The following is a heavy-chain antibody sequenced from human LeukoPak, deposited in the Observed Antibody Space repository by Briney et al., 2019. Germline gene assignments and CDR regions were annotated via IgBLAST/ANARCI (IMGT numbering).Heavy chain of an antibody. CDR3: ASMSTNSIFGVVIPWYYYYYMDV. CDR1: GGTFSSYA. D-gene: IGHD3-3*01. J-gene: IGHJ6*03. Sequence: SVKVSCKASGGTFSSYAISWVRQAPGQGLEWMGGIIPIFGTANYAQKFQGRVTITTDESTSTAYMELSSLRSEDTAVYYCASMSTNSIFGVVIPWYYYYYMDVWGKGTTVTVSS. V-gene: IGHV1-69*05. CDR2: IIPIFGTA.